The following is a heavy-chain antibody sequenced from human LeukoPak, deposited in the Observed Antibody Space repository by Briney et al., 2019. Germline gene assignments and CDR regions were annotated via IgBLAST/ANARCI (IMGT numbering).Heavy chain of an antibody. Sequence: GGSLRLSCAASGFTFRSYAMSWVRQAPGKVLEWVSVISGSGDSTYYADSVKGRFTISRDNSKNTLYLQMNSLRAEDTAVYYCARGGDFWSGYSRGYYMDVWGKGTTVTVSS. D-gene: IGHD3-3*01. V-gene: IGHV3-23*01. CDR3: ARGGDFWSGYSRGYYMDV. J-gene: IGHJ6*03. CDR1: GFTFRSYA. CDR2: ISGSGDST.